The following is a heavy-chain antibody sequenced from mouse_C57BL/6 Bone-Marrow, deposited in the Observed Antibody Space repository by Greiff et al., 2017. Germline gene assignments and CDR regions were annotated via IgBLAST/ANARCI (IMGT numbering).Heavy chain of an antibody. V-gene: IGHV5-17*01. CDR1: GFTFSDYG. Sequence: EVKLMESGGGLVKPGGSLKLSCAASGFTFSDYGMHWVRQAPEKGLEWVAYISSGSSTIYYADTVKGRFTISRDNAKNTLFLQMTSLRSEDTAMYYCAREYYYGSSYDWYFDVWGTGTTVTVSS. J-gene: IGHJ1*03. D-gene: IGHD1-1*01. CDR2: ISSGSSTI. CDR3: AREYYYGSSYDWYFDV.